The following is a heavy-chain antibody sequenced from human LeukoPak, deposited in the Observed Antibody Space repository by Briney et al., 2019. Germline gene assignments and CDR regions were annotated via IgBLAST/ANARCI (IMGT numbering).Heavy chain of an antibody. CDR3: ARVPQLVLRYYYGMDV. CDR2: IYHSGST. D-gene: IGHD6-13*01. V-gene: IGHV4-4*02. Sequence: PSETLSLTCAVSGGSISSSNWWSWVRQPPGKGLEWIGEIYHSGSTNYNPSLKGRVTISVDKSKNQFSLKLSSVAAADTAVYYCARVPQLVLRYYYGMDVWGQGTTVTVSS. J-gene: IGHJ6*02. CDR1: GGSISSSNW.